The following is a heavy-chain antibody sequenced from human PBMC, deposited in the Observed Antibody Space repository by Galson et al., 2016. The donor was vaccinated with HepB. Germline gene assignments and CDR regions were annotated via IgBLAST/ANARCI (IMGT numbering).Heavy chain of an antibody. CDR2: VNYAGNT. Sequence: ETLSLTCSVSDGSIRSMSYYWGWIRQPPGKGLEWIGNVNYAGNTYYNPSLKSRVTITVDTTKNQFSLKVNSLHAADTAVYYCARQKRYCSSTRCYNDYFGMDLWGQGTTVTVSS. CDR3: ARQKRYCSSTRCYNDYFGMDL. J-gene: IGHJ6*02. D-gene: IGHD2-2*02. CDR1: DGSIRSMSYY. V-gene: IGHV4-39*01.